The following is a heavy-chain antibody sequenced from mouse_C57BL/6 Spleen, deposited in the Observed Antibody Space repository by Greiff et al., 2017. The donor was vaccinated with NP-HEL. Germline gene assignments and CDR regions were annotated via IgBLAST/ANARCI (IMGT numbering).Heavy chain of an antibody. J-gene: IGHJ3*01. D-gene: IGHD2-3*01. CDR1: GYAFTNYL. CDR2: INPGSGGT. V-gene: IGHV1-54*01. Sequence: LQQSGAELVRPGTSVKVSCKASGYAFTNYLIEWVKQRPGQGLEWIGVINPGSGGTNYNEKFKGKATLTADKSSSTAYMQLSSLTSEDSAVYFCARGVDGYRAWFAYWGQGTLVTVSA. CDR3: ARGVDGYRAWFAY.